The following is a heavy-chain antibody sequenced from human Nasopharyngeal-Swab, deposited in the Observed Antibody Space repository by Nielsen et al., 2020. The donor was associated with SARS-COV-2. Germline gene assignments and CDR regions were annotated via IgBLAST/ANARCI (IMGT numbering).Heavy chain of an antibody. CDR3: ARDAYSSRGLYYYGLDV. CDR2: IFYSGST. CDR1: GGSISSYY. V-gene: IGHV4-59*01. D-gene: IGHD6-13*01. J-gene: IGHJ6*02. Sequence: SETLFLTCTVSGGSISSYYWSWIRQPPGKGLEWIGYIFYSGSTNYNPSLKSRVTISVDTSKNQFSLKLSSVTAADTAVYYCARDAYSSRGLYYYGLDVWGQGTTVTVSS.